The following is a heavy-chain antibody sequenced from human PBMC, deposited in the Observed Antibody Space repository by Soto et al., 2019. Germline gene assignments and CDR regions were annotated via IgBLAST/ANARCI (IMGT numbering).Heavy chain of an antibody. V-gene: IGHV3-33*01. CDR2: IWYDGSNK. CDR1: GFTFSSYG. J-gene: IGHJ4*02. CDR3: ARVSEGGSYYGGLDY. Sequence: PGGSLRLSCAASGFTFSSYGMHWVRQAPGKRLEWVAVIWYDGSNKYYADSVKGRFTISRDNSKNTLYLQMNSLRAEDTAVYYCARVSEGGSYYGGLDYWGQGTLVTVSS. D-gene: IGHD1-26*01.